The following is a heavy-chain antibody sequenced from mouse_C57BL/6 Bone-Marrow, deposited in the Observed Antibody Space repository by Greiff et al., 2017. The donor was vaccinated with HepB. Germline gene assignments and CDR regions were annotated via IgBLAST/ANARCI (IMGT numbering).Heavy chain of an antibody. CDR2: IDPSDSYT. Sequence: QVQLQQPGAELVMPGASVKLSCKASGYTFTSYWMHWVKQRPGQGLEWIGEIDPSDSYTNYNQKFKGKSTLTVDKSSSTAYMQLSSLTSEDSAVYYCASGRQLSRLEAMDYWGQGTSVTVSS. D-gene: IGHD3-2*02. CDR3: ASGRQLSRLEAMDY. V-gene: IGHV1-69*01. CDR1: GYTFTSYW. J-gene: IGHJ4*01.